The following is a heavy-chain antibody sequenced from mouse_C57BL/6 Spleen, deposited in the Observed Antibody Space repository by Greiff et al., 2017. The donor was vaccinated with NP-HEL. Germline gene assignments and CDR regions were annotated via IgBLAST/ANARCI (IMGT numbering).Heavy chain of an antibody. J-gene: IGHJ2*01. CDR2: IDPSDSYT. CDR3: ARNPITTVVATDFDY. CDR1: GYTFTSYW. Sequence: VQLQQPGAELVKPGASVKLSCKASGYTFTSYWMQWVKQRPGQGLEWIGEIDPSDSYTNYNQKFKGKATLTVDTSSSTAYMQLSSLTSEDSAVYYCARNPITTVVATDFDYWGQGTTLTVSS. V-gene: IGHV1-50*01. D-gene: IGHD1-1*01.